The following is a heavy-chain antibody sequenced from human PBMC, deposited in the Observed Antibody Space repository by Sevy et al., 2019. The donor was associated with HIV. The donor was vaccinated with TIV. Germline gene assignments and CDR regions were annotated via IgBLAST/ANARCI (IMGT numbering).Heavy chain of an antibody. J-gene: IGHJ5*02. Sequence: GGSLRLSCAGSGYISSHYWMSWVRQVPGKGLEWVANIRQDGSDKYYVDFVKGRFTIPRDNAKNSLYLHMNSLGAEDTAVYYCVRDTGFGANDLWGQGTLVTVSS. V-gene: IGHV3-7*01. CDR2: IRQDGSDK. CDR1: GYISSHYW. D-gene: IGHD3-10*01. CDR3: VRDTGFGANDL.